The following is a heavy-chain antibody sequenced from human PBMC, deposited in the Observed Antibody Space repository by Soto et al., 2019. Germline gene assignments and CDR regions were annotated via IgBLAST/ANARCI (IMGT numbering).Heavy chain of an antibody. J-gene: IGHJ6*02. Sequence: GGSLRLSCAASGFTFDDFAMHWVRQAPGKGLEWVSGVDWNSGSTAYADSVKGRFTISRDNARNSLYLQMNSLRAEDTALYYCVKGRGSYEVKFGMDVWGQWTTVTVSS. CDR2: VDWNSGST. V-gene: IGHV3-9*01. D-gene: IGHD6-25*01. CDR3: VKGRGSYEVKFGMDV. CDR1: GFTFDDFA.